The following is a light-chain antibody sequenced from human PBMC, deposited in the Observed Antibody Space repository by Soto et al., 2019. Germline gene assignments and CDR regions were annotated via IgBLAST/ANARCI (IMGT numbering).Light chain of an antibody. Sequence: DIHMTQSPSTLSASLGDRVTITFRASQSISSWLAWYQQKPGKAPKLLIYDASSLESGFPSRFSGSGSGTEFTLTISSLQPDDFATYYCQQYNSYSPAFGQGTKVDIK. CDR2: DAS. J-gene: IGKJ1*01. CDR1: QSISSW. V-gene: IGKV1-5*01. CDR3: QQYNSYSPA.